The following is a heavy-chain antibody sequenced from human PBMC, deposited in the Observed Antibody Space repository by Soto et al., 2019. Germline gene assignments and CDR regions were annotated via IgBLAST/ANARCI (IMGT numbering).Heavy chain of an antibody. V-gene: IGHV3-72*01. CDR2: SRDKGNSYST. CDR1: GFTFSDYY. D-gene: IGHD1-7*01. CDR3: TRSIPGTTSSDY. Sequence: EVQLVESGGGLVQPGGSLRLSCAGSGFTFSDYYIDSVRQAPGKGLEWVGRSRDKGNSYSTDYAASVKGRFTVSRDASKNSLYLQMNSLKTEDTALYYCTRSIPGTTSSDYWGQGTLVTVSS. J-gene: IGHJ4*02.